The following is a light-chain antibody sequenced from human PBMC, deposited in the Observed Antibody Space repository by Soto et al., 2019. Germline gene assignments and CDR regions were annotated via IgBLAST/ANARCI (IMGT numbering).Light chain of an antibody. CDR2: AAS. CDR3: QQSYGTPLT. J-gene: IGKJ4*01. V-gene: IGKV1-39*01. Sequence: DMEMTQSPSSLSAFVGDRVTITCRASQSISNYLNWYQHKPGKVPKLPIYAASSLQSGVTTRFSGSGSVTDFTLTLNSLQPEDFATYYCQQSYGTPLTVGGGTNMEIK. CDR1: QSISNY.